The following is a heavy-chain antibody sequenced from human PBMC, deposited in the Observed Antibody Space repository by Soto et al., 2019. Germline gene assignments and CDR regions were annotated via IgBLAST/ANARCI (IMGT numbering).Heavy chain of an antibody. J-gene: IGHJ4*02. Sequence: PVGSLRLSCAASGFTFSSYGMHWVRQAPGKGLEWVAVISYDGSNKYYADSVKGRFTISRDNSKNTLYLQMNSLRAEDTAVYYCAKGGSSSWSFYWGQGTLVTVSS. V-gene: IGHV3-30*18. D-gene: IGHD6-13*01. CDR3: AKGGSSSWSFY. CDR1: GFTFSSYG. CDR2: ISYDGSNK.